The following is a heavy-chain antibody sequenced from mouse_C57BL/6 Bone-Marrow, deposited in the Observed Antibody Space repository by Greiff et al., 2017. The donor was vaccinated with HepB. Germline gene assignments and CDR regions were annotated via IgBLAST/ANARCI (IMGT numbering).Heavy chain of an antibody. D-gene: IGHD1-1*01. CDR3: TSLITTSRFAY. Sequence: EVKLQESGGGLVQPGGSMKLSCAASGFTFSDSWMDWVRQSPEKGLEWVAEIRNKANNHAPYYAESVKGRFTISRDDSNSSVYLQMNSLRAEDTGIYYCTSLITTSRFAYWGQGTLVTVSA. CDR1: GFTFSDSW. V-gene: IGHV6-6*01. CDR2: IRNKANNHAP. J-gene: IGHJ3*01.